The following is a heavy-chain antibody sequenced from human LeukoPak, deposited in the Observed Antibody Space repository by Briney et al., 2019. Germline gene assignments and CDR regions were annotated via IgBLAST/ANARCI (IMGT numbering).Heavy chain of an antibody. J-gene: IGHJ4*02. Sequence: ASVKVSCKASGYTFTGYYMHWVRQAPGQGLEWMGWINPNSGGTNYAQKFQGRVTMTRDTSISTAYMELSRLRSDDTAVYYCARDRSDIVVDRDVFDYWGQGTLVTVS. D-gene: IGHD2-15*01. CDR1: GYTFTGYY. V-gene: IGHV1-2*02. CDR2: INPNSGGT. CDR3: ARDRSDIVVDRDVFDY.